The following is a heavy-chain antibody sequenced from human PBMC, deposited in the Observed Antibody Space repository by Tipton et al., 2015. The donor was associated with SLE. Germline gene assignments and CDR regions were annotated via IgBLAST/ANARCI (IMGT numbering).Heavy chain of an antibody. D-gene: IGHD1-1*01. CDR3: ARGGPLNYYFDY. Sequence: TLSLTCNVSGYSISSGYYWGWIRQSPGKGLEWIGSVHHSGSTYYNPSLRSRLTISVDTSKNQFSLKLSSVTAADTAVYHCARGGPLNYYFDYWGQGTVVTVSS. CDR1: GYSISSGYY. J-gene: IGHJ4*02. CDR2: VHHSGST. V-gene: IGHV4-38-2*02.